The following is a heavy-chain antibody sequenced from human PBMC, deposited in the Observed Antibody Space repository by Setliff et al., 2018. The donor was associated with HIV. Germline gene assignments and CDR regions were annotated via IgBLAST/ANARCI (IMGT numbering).Heavy chain of an antibody. CDR1: GFTSSNAW. V-gene: IGHV3-15*01. J-gene: IGHJ4*02. Sequence: GGSLRLSCAASGFTSSNAWMSWVRQAPGKGLEWVGRIKSKSDDGTTDYAAPVKGRFTISRDDSKNTLYLQMKSLKTEDTAVYYCAKAGDYYDRTTFDSWGQGTLVTVSS. D-gene: IGHD3-22*01. CDR2: IKSKSDDGTT. CDR3: AKAGDYYDRTTFDS.